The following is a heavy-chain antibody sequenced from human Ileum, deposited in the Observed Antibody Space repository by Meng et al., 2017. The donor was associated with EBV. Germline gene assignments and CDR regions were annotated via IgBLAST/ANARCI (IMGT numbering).Heavy chain of an antibody. CDR1: GGSLSSSSYY. Sequence: LRLQESGPGLVQPSETLSLTCSVSGGSLSSSSYYWGWIRQPPGKGLEWIGNIHYSGSTYYNPSLKSRVTISVDTSKNQFSLKLRSVTAADTAVYYCARTYYYDSSGYAPFDYWGQGTLVTVSS. CDR2: IHYSGST. V-gene: IGHV4-39*07. D-gene: IGHD3-22*01. CDR3: ARTYYYDSSGYAPFDY. J-gene: IGHJ4*02.